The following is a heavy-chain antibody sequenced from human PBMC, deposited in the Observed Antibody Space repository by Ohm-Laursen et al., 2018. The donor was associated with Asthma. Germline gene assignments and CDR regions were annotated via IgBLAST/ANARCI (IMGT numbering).Heavy chain of an antibody. J-gene: IGHJ4*02. CDR3: ARHDSYDSSGYYYFDY. CDR2: IYYSGST. V-gene: IGHV4-39*01. Sequence: SETLSLTCTVSGGSISSSSYYWGWIRQPPGEGLEWIGSIYYSGSTYYNPSLKSRVTISVDTSKNQFSLKLSSVTAADTAVYYCARHDSYDSSGYYYFDYWGQGTLVTVSS. CDR1: GGSISSSSYY. D-gene: IGHD3-22*01.